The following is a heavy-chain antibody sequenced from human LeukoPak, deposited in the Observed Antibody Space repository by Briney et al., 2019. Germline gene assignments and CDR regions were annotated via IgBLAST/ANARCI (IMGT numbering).Heavy chain of an antibody. CDR2: INSDGSST. Sequence: GGSLRLSCAASGFTFSNSCMHWVRQAPGRGLVWVSRINSDGSSTGYADSVKDRFTISRDNAKNTLYLQMNSLRAEDTAVYYCARARSYGDYVYWGQGTLVTVSS. CDR3: ARARSYGDYVY. CDR1: GFTFSNSC. J-gene: IGHJ4*02. V-gene: IGHV3-74*01. D-gene: IGHD4-17*01.